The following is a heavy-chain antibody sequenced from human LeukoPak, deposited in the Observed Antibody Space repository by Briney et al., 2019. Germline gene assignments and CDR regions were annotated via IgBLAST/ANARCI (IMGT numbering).Heavy chain of an antibody. CDR2: ISWNSGSI. Sequence: PGGSLRLSCAASGFTFSSYAMHWVRQAPGKGLEWVSGISWNSGSIGYADSVKGRFTISRDNAKNSLYLQMNSLRAEDTALYYCAKDRYSSSWQNYYYYGMDVWGQGTTVTVSS. CDR3: AKDRYSSSWQNYYYYGMDV. D-gene: IGHD6-13*01. V-gene: IGHV3-9*01. J-gene: IGHJ6*02. CDR1: GFTFSSYA.